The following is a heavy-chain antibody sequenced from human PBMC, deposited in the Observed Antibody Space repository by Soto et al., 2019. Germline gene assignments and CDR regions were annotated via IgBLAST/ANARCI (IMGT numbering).Heavy chain of an antibody. J-gene: IGHJ2*01. V-gene: IGHV3-23*01. D-gene: IGHD2-15*01. CDR2: IIGSGGST. CDR3: FFQAEDGIRDTVPVSAFLLNRSSDL. Sequence: LERVPAIIGSGGSTYYAESVKGRFTISRDTSKNTLYLQMNSLRAEDTAVYFFFFQAEDGIRDTVPVSAFLLNRSSDL.